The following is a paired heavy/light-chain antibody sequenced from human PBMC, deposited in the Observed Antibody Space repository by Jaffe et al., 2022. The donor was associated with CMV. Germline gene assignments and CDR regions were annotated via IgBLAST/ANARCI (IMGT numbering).Heavy chain of an antibody. J-gene: IGHJ4*02. CDR3: ARAVGGDYYDSRGYDF. V-gene: IGHV1-18*04. CDR1: GYSFINYY. D-gene: IGHD3-22*01. CDR2: ISVDNGYT. Sequence: QVQLVQSGAEVKKPGTSVTVSCKASGYSFINYYITWVRQAPGQGPEWMGRISVDNGYTDSAPSLQGRITMTRDTSTNTAYMELTSLRLDDTAIYYCARAVGGDYYDSRGYDFWGQGTLVTVSS.
Light chain of an antibody. J-gene: IGKJ4*01. CDR1: QTISNY. CDR3: QQRTSWPPLT. V-gene: IGKV3-11*01. Sequence: EIVLTQSPATLSLSPGERATLSCRASQTISNYLAWYQQKPGQAPRLLIYDASTRATGIPARFSGSGSETDFTLTISSLEPEDFAVYYCQQRTSWPPLTFGGGTKVEIK. CDR2: DAS.